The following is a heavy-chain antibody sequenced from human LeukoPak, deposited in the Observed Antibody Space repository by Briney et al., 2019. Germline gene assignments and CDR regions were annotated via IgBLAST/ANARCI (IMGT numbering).Heavy chain of an antibody. J-gene: IGHJ4*02. D-gene: IGHD3-22*01. CDR1: GFTFSSYW. CDR3: ARDNGYFSVDY. V-gene: IGHV3-7*01. Sequence: GGSLRLSCAASGFTFSSYWMTWARQAPGKGLEWVASIKQDESEKYYGASVRGRFTISRDNAQNSLYLQMNSLRAEDTAVYYCARDNGYFSVDYWGQGTLVTVSS. CDR2: IKQDESEK.